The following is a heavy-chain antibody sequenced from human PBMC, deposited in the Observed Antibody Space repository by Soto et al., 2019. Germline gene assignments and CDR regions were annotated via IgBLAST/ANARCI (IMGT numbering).Heavy chain of an antibody. D-gene: IGHD1-1*01. CDR1: GYTFTAYH. V-gene: IGHV1-2*02. J-gene: IGHJ4*02. Sequence: QVQLVQSGSEVKRPGASVKVSCKASGYTFTAYHIHWVRQAPGQGLEWMGWMNPNSGGTDYGQKFQGRVTMTRDTSITTAYMELSSLRSDDTAVYYCARVHLAGCYCDSWGQGTLVTVSS. CDR3: ARVHLAGCYCDS. CDR2: MNPNSGGT.